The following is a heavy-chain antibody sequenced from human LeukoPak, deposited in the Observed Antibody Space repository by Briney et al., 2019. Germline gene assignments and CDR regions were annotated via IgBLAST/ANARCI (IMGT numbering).Heavy chain of an antibody. CDR1: GGSISSDNW. J-gene: IGHJ6*02. D-gene: IGHD3-3*01. Sequence: SETLSLTCTVSGGSISSDNWWTWVRQPPGKGLEWIAEIFYGGSTNYNPSLKSRVTISIDKSKNQFSLDLSSVTAADTAVYYCARGRNTIFRPYYYGMDVWGQGTTVTVSS. CDR2: IFYGGST. V-gene: IGHV4-4*02. CDR3: ARGRNTIFRPYYYGMDV.